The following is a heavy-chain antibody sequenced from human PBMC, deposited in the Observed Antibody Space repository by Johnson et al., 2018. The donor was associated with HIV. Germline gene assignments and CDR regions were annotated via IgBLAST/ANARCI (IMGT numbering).Heavy chain of an antibody. CDR1: GFTFSNYA. D-gene: IGHD4-11*01. Sequence: VQLVESGGGLVQPGGSLRLSCAASGFTFSNYAMSWVRQAPGKGLEWVSTISGSGSSTYYVDSVKGLFTISRDNFKNMLYLQMNSLRAEDTAVYYCAKARGLHSGAFDIWGQGTMVTVSS. CDR3: AKARGLHSGAFDI. V-gene: IGHV3-23*04. J-gene: IGHJ3*02. CDR2: ISGSGSST.